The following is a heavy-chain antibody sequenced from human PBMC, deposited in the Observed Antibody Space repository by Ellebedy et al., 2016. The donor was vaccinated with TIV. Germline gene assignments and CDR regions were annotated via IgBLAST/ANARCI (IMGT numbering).Heavy chain of an antibody. CDR2: FDPEDDET. V-gene: IGHV1-24*01. CDR3: ATVFDGYRGLDY. CDR1: GYTLTELS. J-gene: IGHJ4*02. D-gene: IGHD5-24*01. Sequence: AASVKVSCKVSGYTLTELSMHWVRQAPGKGLEWMGGFDPEDDETIYAQKFQGRVTMTEDTSTDTAYMDLSSLRSEYTAVYYCATVFDGYRGLDYWGQGTLVTVSS.